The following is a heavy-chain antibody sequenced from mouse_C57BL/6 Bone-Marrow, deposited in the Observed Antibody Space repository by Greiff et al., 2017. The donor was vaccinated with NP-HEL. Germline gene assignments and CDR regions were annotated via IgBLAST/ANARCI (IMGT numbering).Heavy chain of an antibody. D-gene: IGHD2-2*01. V-gene: IGHV7-1*01. CDR3: ARDAYGYRGFAY. J-gene: IGHJ3*01. CDR1: GFTFSDFY. Sequence: EVKLVESGGGLVQSGRSLRLSCATSGFTFSDFYMEWVRQAPGKGLEWIAASRNKANDYTTEYSASVKGRFIVSRDTSQSILYLQMNALRAEDTAIYYCARDAYGYRGFAYWGQGTLVTVSA. CDR2: SRNKANDYTT.